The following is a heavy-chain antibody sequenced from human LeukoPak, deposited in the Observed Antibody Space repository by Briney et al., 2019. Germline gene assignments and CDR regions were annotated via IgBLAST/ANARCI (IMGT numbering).Heavy chain of an antibody. CDR1: GFTFSSYA. D-gene: IGHD2-15*01. CDR2: ISYDGSNK. Sequence: GGSLRLSCAASGFTFSSYAMHWVRQAPGKGLEWVAVISYDGSNKYYVDSVKSRFTISRDNSKNTLYLQMNSLRAEDTAVYYCAREDMGYYFDYWGQGTLVTVSS. V-gene: IGHV3-30-3*01. J-gene: IGHJ4*02. CDR3: AREDMGYYFDY.